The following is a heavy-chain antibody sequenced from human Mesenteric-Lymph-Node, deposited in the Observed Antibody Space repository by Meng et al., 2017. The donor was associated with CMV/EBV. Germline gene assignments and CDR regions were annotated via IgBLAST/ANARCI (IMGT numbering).Heavy chain of an antibody. D-gene: IGHD1-26*01. V-gene: IGHV4-31*03. J-gene: IGHJ4*02. CDR2: IYYSGST. CDR1: GGSISSGGYY. Sequence: LRLSCTVSGGSISSGGYYWSWIRQHPGKGLEWIGYIYYSGSTYYNPSLKSRVTISVDTSKNQFSLKLSSVTAADTAVYYCARDYSGSYWGPGYWGQGTLVTVSS. CDR3: ARDYSGSYWGPGY.